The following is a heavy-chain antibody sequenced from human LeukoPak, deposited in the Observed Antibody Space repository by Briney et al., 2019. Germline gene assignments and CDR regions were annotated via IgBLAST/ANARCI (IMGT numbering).Heavy chain of an antibody. CDR3: AKDRAQQLVPNWFDP. Sequence: GGSLRLSCAASGFTFSSYAMSWVRQAPGKGLEWVSAISGSGGSTYYADSVKGRFTISRDNSKNTLYLQMNSLRAEDTAVDYCAKDRAQQLVPNWFDPWGQGTLVTVPS. J-gene: IGHJ5*02. D-gene: IGHD6-13*01. CDR1: GFTFSSYA. V-gene: IGHV3-23*01. CDR2: ISGSGGST.